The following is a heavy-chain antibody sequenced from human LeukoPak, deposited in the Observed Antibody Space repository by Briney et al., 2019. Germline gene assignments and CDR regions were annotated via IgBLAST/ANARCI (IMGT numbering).Heavy chain of an antibody. CDR2: IIPILGIA. Sequence: SVKVSCKASGGTFSSYAISWVRQAPGQGLGWMGRIIPILGIASYAQKFQGRVTITADKSTSTDYMELSSLRSEDTAVYHCAREARFLEWLPLQIDPYNWFDPWGQGTLVTVSS. D-gene: IGHD3-3*01. V-gene: IGHV1-69*04. CDR1: GGTFSSYA. J-gene: IGHJ5*02. CDR3: AREARFLEWLPLQIDPYNWFDP.